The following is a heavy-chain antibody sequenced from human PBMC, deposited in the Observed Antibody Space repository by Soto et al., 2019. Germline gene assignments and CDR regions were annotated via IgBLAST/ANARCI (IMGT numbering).Heavy chain of an antibody. CDR2: IYSGGDI. V-gene: IGHV3-53*01. Sequence: VGSLRLSCLSSVFIVTTNYMYCVRHSPGKCLEWVSVIYSGGDIHYADSVKGRFTISRDTSENTVYLQMDNLRVEDTAVYFCVSSLNRWVFEYWGQGTPGTVSS. CDR3: VSSLNRWVFEY. D-gene: IGHD1-26*01. CDR1: VFIVTTNY. J-gene: IGHJ4*01.